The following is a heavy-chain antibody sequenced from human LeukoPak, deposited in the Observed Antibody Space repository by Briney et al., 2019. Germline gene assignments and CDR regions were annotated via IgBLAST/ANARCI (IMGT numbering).Heavy chain of an antibody. CDR2: IYYRGST. D-gene: IGHD3-22*01. Sequence: PSETLSLTCTVSGGSISSYYWSWIRQPPGKGLEWIGYIYYRGSTNYNPYNPSLKSRVTISLDTSKNQFSLKLSSVTAADTAVYYCARSTWLLDKWGQGTLVTVSS. CDR1: GGSISSYY. V-gene: IGHV4-59*01. J-gene: IGHJ4*02. CDR3: ARSTWLLDK.